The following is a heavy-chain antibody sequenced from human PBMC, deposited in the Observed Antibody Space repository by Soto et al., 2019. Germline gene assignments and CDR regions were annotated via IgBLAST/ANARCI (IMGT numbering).Heavy chain of an antibody. CDR2: ISYDGSTQ. D-gene: IGHD3-3*01. Sequence: SLRLSCAASGFTFSSYAMHWVRQAPGKGLEWVTVISYDGSTQYYADSVKGRFTISRDNSKSTLHLQMNSLRPEDTGVFYCARDHVVSEGFWSGFSAGFDYWGQGTLVTVSS. J-gene: IGHJ4*02. V-gene: IGHV3-30-3*01. CDR1: GFTFSSYA. CDR3: ARDHVVSEGFWSGFSAGFDY.